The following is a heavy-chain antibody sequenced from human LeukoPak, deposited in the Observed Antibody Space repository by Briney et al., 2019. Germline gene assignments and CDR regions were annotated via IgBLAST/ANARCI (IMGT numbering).Heavy chain of an antibody. Sequence: PSGTLSLTCAVSGGSISSSNWWSWVRQPPGKGLEWIGEIYHSGSTNYNPSLKSRVTISVDTSKNQFSLKLSSVTAADTAVYYCARVTSTGVGFDYWGQGTLVTVSS. CDR1: GGSISSSNW. CDR3: ARVTSTGVGFDY. J-gene: IGHJ4*02. CDR2: IYHSGST. V-gene: IGHV4-4*02. D-gene: IGHD7-27*01.